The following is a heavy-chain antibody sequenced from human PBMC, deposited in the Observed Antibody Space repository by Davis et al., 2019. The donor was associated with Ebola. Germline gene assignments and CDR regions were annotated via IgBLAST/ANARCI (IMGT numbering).Heavy chain of an antibody. CDR3: ARSGSYCGGDCLDY. Sequence: ASVKVPCKASGYTFTSYDINWVRQATGQGLKWMGWMNPNSGNTGYAQKFQGRVTMTRNTSISTAYMELSSLRSEDTAVYYCARSGSYCGGDCLDYWGQGTLVTVSS. CDR2: MNPNSGNT. D-gene: IGHD2-21*01. V-gene: IGHV1-8*01. CDR1: GYTFTSYD. J-gene: IGHJ4*02.